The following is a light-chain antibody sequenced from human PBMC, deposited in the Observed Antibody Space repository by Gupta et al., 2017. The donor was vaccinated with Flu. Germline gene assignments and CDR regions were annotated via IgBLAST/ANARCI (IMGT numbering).Light chain of an antibody. J-gene: IGKJ2*01. CDR3: QQSDNMQST. Sequence: DIQMTQSPSSLSAAVGDRVTITCRASQSISTYLNWYQQQPGKAPKLLIYSATSVQSGVPSRFSGSGSGTXFTLTIXRLQPEDFATYYCQQSDNMQSTFGXGTKLEI. CDR2: SAT. CDR1: QSISTY. V-gene: IGKV1-39*01.